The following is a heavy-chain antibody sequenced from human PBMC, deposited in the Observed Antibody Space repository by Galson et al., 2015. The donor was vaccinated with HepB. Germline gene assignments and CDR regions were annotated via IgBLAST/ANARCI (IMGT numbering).Heavy chain of an antibody. J-gene: IGHJ3*02. Sequence: SVKVSCKASGYTFTSYGISWVRQAPGQGLEWMGWISAYNGNTNYAQYLQGRVTMTTDTSTTTAYMELRSLRSDDTAMYYCARDREGYCSGGSCCNDAFDIWGQGTMVTVSS. V-gene: IGHV1-18*01. CDR3: ARDREGYCSGGSCCNDAFDI. D-gene: IGHD2-15*01. CDR1: GYTFTSYG. CDR2: ISAYNGNT.